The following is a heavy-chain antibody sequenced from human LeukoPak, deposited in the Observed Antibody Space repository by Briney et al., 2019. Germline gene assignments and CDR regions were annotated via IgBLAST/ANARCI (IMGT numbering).Heavy chain of an antibody. CDR2: IYYSGST. CDR1: GGSISSYY. Sequence: SETLSLTCTVSGGSISSYYWSWIRQPPGKGLEWIGYIYYSGSTNYNPSLKSRVTISVDTSKNQFSLKLSSMTAADTAVYYCARGSLTTVTTFDYWGQGTLVTVSS. D-gene: IGHD4-17*01. J-gene: IGHJ4*02. CDR3: ARGSLTTVTTFDY. V-gene: IGHV4-59*01.